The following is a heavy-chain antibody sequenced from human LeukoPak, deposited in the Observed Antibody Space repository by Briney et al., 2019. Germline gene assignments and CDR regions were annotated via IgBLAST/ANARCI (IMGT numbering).Heavy chain of an antibody. V-gene: IGHV4-4*07. Sequence: SETLPLTCTVSGGSISSYYWSWVRQPAGKGLEWIGRIYTSGSTNYNPSLKSRVTMSVDTSKNQISLKLSSVTAADSAVYYCVRRVRYFGQNDYGGQGTRVTVSS. CDR1: GGSISSYY. CDR3: VRRVRYFGQNDY. CDR2: IYTSGST. J-gene: IGHJ4*02. D-gene: IGHD3-9*01.